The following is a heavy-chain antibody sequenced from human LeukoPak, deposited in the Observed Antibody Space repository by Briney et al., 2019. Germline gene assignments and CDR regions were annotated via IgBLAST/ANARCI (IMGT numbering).Heavy chain of an antibody. V-gene: IGHV1-69*13. CDR2: IIPIFGTA. Sequence: SVKVSCKASGGTFSSYAISWVRQAPGQGLEWMGGIIPIFGTANYAQKFQGRVTITADESTSTAYMELSSLRSEDTAVYYCARSHTRRRTFDIWGQGTMVTVSS. CDR3: ARSHTRRRTFDI. CDR1: GGTFSSYA. J-gene: IGHJ3*02.